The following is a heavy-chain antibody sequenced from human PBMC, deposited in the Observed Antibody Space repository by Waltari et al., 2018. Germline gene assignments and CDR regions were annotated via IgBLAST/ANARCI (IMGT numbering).Heavy chain of an antibody. V-gene: IGHV3-15*01. CDR1: GFTFSNSW. J-gene: IGHJ4*02. CDR2: IKSKTNGGTT. D-gene: IGHD2-2*01. CDR3: NPGICDSCR. Sequence: EVQLVESGGGLVKPGGSLRLSCAASGFTFSNSWMTGVRQAPGKGLEWVGRIKSKTNGGTTDYAAPVKGRFTISRDDSKNTLYLQMNSLKTEDTAVYYCNPGICDSCRWGQGTLVTVSS.